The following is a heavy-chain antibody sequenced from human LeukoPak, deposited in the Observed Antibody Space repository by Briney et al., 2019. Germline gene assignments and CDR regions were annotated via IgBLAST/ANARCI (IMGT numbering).Heavy chain of an antibody. Sequence: QSGGSLRLSCAASGFTVHSNYMSWVRQAPGKGLEWVSVIDRSGVTHYADSVKGRFTISRDNSKNTLYLQMNSLRAEDTGVYYCAKDYRAHPLRPNWLDPWGQRTLVTVSS. CDR2: IDRSGVT. D-gene: IGHD1-26*01. CDR3: AKDYRAHPLRPNWLDP. V-gene: IGHV3-53*01. J-gene: IGHJ5*02. CDR1: GFTVHSNY.